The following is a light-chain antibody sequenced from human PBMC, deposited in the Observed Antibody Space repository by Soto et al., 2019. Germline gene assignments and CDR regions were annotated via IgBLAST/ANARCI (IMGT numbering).Light chain of an antibody. CDR2: GAS. J-gene: IGKJ1*01. CDR3: QQYNNWPPT. Sequence: DIVFTQSPVTLSLSPGERATLSCRASQSVRSNLAWYQQKPGQSPRLLIYGASTRATGIPARFSGSGSGTEFTLTISSLQSEDFAVYYCQQYNNWPPTFGQGTKVDI. CDR1: QSVRSN. V-gene: IGKV3-15*01.